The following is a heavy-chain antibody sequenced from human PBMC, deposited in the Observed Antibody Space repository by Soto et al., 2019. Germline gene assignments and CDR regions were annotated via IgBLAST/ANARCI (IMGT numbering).Heavy chain of an antibody. Sequence: QVQLVQSGAEVKKPGASVKVSCKASGYTFTSYGISWVRQAPGQGLEWMRWINAYNGNTNYAQKLQGRVTMTTDTSTSTAYMELRSLRSDDTAVYYCARIGHYYDSSGYYLALDYWGQGTLVTVSS. CDR3: ARIGHYYDSSGYYLALDY. CDR1: GYTFTSYG. CDR2: INAYNGNT. D-gene: IGHD3-22*01. V-gene: IGHV1-18*01. J-gene: IGHJ4*02.